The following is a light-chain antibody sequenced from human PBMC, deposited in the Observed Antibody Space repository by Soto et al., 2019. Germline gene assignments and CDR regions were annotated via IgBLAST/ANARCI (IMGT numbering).Light chain of an antibody. CDR1: QSISSW. CDR3: QQYNSVSPLT. CDR2: KAS. Sequence: DIQMTQSPSTLSASVGDRVTITCRASQSISSWLAWYQQKPGKAPKLLIYKASTLESGVPSRFSGSGSGTEFTLTISSLQPDDFANYYCQQYNSVSPLTLRGGTKVDIK. V-gene: IGKV1-5*03. J-gene: IGKJ4*01.